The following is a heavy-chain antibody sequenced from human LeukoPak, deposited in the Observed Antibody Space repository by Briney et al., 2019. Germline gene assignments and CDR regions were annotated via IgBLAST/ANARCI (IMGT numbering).Heavy chain of an antibody. CDR3: ARGVTRAYYYNGMDV. V-gene: IGHV4-34*01. Sequence: SETLSLTCAVYGGSFSGYFWSWIRQPPGKGLEWIGEINHSGSTNYNPSLKSRVTISVDTSKNQFSLELSSVTAADTAVYYCARGVTRAYYYNGMDVWGQGTTVIVSS. J-gene: IGHJ6*02. D-gene: IGHD4-17*01. CDR1: GGSFSGYF. CDR2: INHSGST.